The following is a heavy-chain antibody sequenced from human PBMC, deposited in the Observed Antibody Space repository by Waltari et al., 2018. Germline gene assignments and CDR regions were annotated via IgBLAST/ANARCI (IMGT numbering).Heavy chain of an antibody. D-gene: IGHD2-15*01. Sequence: QVQLQESGPGLVKPSQTLSLTCTVSGGSISSGSYYWSWLRHPPGKGLAWIGYIYTSGSTNYNPSLKSRVTISVDTSKNQFSLKLSSVTAADTAVYYCARESGGYCSGGSCYSGYYYYGMDVWGQGTTVTVSS. CDR2: IYTSGST. CDR3: ARESGGYCSGGSCYSGYYYYGMDV. J-gene: IGHJ6*02. V-gene: IGHV4-61*09. CDR1: GGSISSGSYY.